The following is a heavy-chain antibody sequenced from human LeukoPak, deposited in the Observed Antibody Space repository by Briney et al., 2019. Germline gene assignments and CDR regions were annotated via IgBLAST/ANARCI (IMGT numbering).Heavy chain of an antibody. CDR2: ISYSGST. CDR3: ARHLDYYGSGSYEY. Sequence: SETLSLTCTVSGGSISSYHWTWIRQPPGKGLEWIGYISYSGSTNYNPSLKSRVTISIDTSKSQFSLKLSSVTAADTAVYYCARHLDYYGSGSYEYWGQGTLVTVSS. CDR1: GGSISSYH. V-gene: IGHV4-59*08. J-gene: IGHJ4*02. D-gene: IGHD3-10*01.